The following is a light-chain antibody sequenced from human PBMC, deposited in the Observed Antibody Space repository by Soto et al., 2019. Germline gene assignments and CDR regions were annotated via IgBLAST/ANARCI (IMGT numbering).Light chain of an antibody. V-gene: IGKV3-11*01. J-gene: IGKJ4*01. CDR3: QQRDAWPIN. CDR1: QSVGDY. Sequence: EIVLTHSPATLSLSPGERATLSCRASQSVGDYLAWYQQKPGQAPRRVIYDASNRAPGIPARFSGSGSGTDLTLTISSLEPDDFAVYYCQQRDAWPINFGGGTKVDIK. CDR2: DAS.